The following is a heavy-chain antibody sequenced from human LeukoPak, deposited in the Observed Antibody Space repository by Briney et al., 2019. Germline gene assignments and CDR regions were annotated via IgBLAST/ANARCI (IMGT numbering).Heavy chain of an antibody. J-gene: IGHJ4*02. CDR3: AKIPDEYCSSTTCYHPFDY. D-gene: IGHD2-2*01. Sequence: GSLRLSCAASGFTFRSYAMSWVRQAPGKGLEWVSGISGSGGYTYHADSVKGRFTISRDNSKNTLYLQMNSLRAEDTAVYYCAKIPDEYCSSTTCYHPFDYWGQGTLVTVSS. CDR1: GFTFRSYA. CDR2: ISGSGGYT. V-gene: IGHV3-23*01.